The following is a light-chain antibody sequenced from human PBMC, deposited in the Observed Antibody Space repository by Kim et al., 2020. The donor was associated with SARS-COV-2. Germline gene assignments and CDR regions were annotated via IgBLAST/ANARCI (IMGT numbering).Light chain of an antibody. J-gene: IGKJ2*01. Sequence: IVLTQSPVTLSLSPGERATLSCRASQSVGSYLAWYQQKPSQAPRLLIYDASNRATGIPARFSGSGSGTDFTLTISSLEPEDFAVYYCQQRDNWNTFGQGTKLEI. CDR2: DAS. CDR3: QQRDNWNT. V-gene: IGKV3-11*01. CDR1: QSVGSY.